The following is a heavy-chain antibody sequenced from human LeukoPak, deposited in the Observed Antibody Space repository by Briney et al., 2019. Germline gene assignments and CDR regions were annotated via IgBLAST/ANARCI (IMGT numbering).Heavy chain of an antibody. CDR1: GGTFSSYA. D-gene: IGHD6-13*01. Sequence: SVKVSCKASGGTFSSYAISWVRQAPGQGLEWMGGIIPIFGTANYAQKFQGRVTITADESTSTAYMELSSLRSEDTAMYYCARDQLGLQHGMDVWGQGTTVTVSS. J-gene: IGHJ6*02. CDR2: IIPIFGTA. CDR3: ARDQLGLQHGMDV. V-gene: IGHV1-69*13.